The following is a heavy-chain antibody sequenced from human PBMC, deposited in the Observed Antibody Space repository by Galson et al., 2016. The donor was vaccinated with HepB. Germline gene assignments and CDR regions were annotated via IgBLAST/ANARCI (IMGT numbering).Heavy chain of an antibody. J-gene: IGHJ6*02. CDR1: GFTFSSNW. V-gene: IGHV3-7*04. CDR3: ARRQREEDIVVVVVVPGGFYYGMDV. D-gene: IGHD2-15*01. Sequence: SLRLSCAASGFTFSSNWMSWVRQVPGKGLEWVANIKQDGSEKYYVDSVKGRFTISRDNAKNSLYLQMNSLRAEDTAMYYCARRQREEDIVVVVVVPGGFYYGMDVWGQGTTATVSS. CDR2: IKQDGSEK.